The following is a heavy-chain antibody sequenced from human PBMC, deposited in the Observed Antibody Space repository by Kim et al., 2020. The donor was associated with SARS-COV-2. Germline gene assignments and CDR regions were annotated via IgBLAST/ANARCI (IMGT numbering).Heavy chain of an antibody. V-gene: IGHV4-34*01. J-gene: IGHJ4*01. CDR1: GGSFSGYY. CDR3: ARGHSILIAAAGPFDY. D-gene: IGHD6-13*01. CDR2: INHSGST. Sequence: SETLSLTCAVYGGSFSGYYWSWIRQPPGKGLEGIGEINHSGSTNYNPSLKSRVTISVDTSKNQCSLKQSSVTDADTAVYYCARGHSILIAAAGPFDYWGHRALVTLSS.